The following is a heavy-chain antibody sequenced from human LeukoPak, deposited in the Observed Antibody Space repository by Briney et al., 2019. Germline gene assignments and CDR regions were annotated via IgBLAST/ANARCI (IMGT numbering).Heavy chain of an antibody. Sequence: SETLSLTCAVYGGSFSGYYWSWIRRPPGKGLEWIGEINHSGSTNYNPSLKSRVTISVDTSKNQFSLKLSSVTAADTAVYYCVTRYDFWSGYFAYWGQGTLVTISS. CDR1: GGSFSGYY. V-gene: IGHV4-34*01. CDR2: INHSGST. J-gene: IGHJ4*02. D-gene: IGHD3-3*01. CDR3: VTRYDFWSGYFAY.